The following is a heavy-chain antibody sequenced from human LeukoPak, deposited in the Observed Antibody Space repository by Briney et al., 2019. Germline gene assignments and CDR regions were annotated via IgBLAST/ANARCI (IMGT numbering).Heavy chain of an antibody. Sequence: GGSLRLLCAACGFTVTSNYMTWGRQAPGKGLEWVSVIYSGGNTYYADSVKGRFTISRDNSKNTLFLQMNSLRAEDTAVYYCARGLSQNNWIDRYWGQDPLLTVSS. J-gene: IGHJ4*02. CDR2: IYSGGNT. CDR1: GFTVTSNY. D-gene: IGHD1-20*01. CDR3: ARGLSQNNWIDRY. V-gene: IGHV3-53*01.